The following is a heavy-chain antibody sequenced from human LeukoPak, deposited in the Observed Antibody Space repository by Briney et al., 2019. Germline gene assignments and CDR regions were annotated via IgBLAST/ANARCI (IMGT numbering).Heavy chain of an antibody. V-gene: IGHV3-7*01. J-gene: IGHJ6*03. Sequence: PGGSLRLSCAASGFTFRSYWMTWVRQAPGKGLEWVANIKQDGSEKYYVDSVKDRFAISRDNAKNSLFLQMNNLRAEDTAVYYCAREDVAAYYYMDVWGKGTTVTVSS. D-gene: IGHD2-15*01. CDR2: IKQDGSEK. CDR1: GFTFRSYW. CDR3: AREDVAAYYYMDV.